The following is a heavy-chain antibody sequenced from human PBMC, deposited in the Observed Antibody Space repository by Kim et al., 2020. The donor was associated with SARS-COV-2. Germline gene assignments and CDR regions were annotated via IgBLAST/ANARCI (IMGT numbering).Heavy chain of an antibody. V-gene: IGHV1-24*01. D-gene: IGHD1-20*01. J-gene: IGHJ3*02. Sequence: AQKFQGRVTMTEDTSTDTAYMELSSLRFEDTAVYYCATGNNNIRGGGFDIWGQGTMVTVSS. CDR3: ATGNNNIRGGGFDI.